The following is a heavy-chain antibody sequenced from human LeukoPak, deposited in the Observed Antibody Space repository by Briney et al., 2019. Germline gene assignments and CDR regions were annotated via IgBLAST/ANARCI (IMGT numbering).Heavy chain of an antibody. CDR1: EFTFSSYA. CDR2: ISGNGGST. Sequence: GGSLRLSCAASEFTFSSYAMSWVRQAPGKGLEWVSGISGNGGSTYYADSVKGRFTISRDNGKNSLYLQMNSLRTEDTALYYCAKDYDSSGYLDYWGQGTLVTVSS. J-gene: IGHJ4*02. D-gene: IGHD3-22*01. V-gene: IGHV3-23*01. CDR3: AKDYDSSGYLDY.